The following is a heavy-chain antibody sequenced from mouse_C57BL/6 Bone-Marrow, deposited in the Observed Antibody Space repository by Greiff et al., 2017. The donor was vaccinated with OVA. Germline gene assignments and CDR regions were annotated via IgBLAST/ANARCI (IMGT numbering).Heavy chain of an antibody. CDR1: GYTFTSYG. J-gene: IGHJ4*01. V-gene: IGHV1-81*01. CDR2: IYPRSGNT. CDR3: ARGYYGRYAMDY. Sequence: VKLVESGAELARPGASVKLSCKASGYTFTSYGISWVQQRPGQGLEWIGEIYPRSGNTYYNEKFKGKATLTADKSSSTAYMELRSLTSEDSAVYFCARGYYGRYAMDYWGQGTSVTVSS. D-gene: IGHD1-1*01.